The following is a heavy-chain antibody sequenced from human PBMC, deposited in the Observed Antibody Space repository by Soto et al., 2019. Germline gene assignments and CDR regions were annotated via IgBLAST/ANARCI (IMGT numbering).Heavy chain of an antibody. V-gene: IGHV3-11*01. CDR1: AFIISDYY. Sequence: GGSLRLSCAASAFIISDYYMSWIRQAPGKGLEWVSYISGSGTTIYYADSVKGRFTISRDNAKNSLYLQMSSLRAEDTAVYYCARVGCSGGSCPLDYWGQRTLGTVAS. J-gene: IGHJ4*02. CDR3: ARVGCSGGSCPLDY. D-gene: IGHD2-15*01. CDR2: ISGSGTTI.